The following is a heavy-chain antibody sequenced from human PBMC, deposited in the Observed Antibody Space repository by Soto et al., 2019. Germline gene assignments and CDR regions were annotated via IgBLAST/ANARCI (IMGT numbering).Heavy chain of an antibody. Sequence: ASVKVSCKASGYTFTSYGISWVRQAPGQGLEWMGWISAYNGNTNYAQKLQGRVTMTTDTSTSTAYMELRSLRSDDTAVYYCARAPKYSSSWYYYDSSGYPYYFDYWGQGTLVTVSS. D-gene: IGHD3-22*01. CDR2: ISAYNGNT. J-gene: IGHJ4*02. CDR3: ARAPKYSSSWYYYDSSGYPYYFDY. V-gene: IGHV1-18*01. CDR1: GYTFTSYG.